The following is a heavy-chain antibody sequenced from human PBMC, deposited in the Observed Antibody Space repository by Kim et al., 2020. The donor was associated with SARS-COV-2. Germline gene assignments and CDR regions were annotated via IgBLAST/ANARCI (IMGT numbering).Heavy chain of an antibody. Sequence: GGSLRLSCAASGFTFSSYAMHWVRQAPGKGLEWVAVISYDGSNKYYADSVKGRFTISRDNSKNTLYLQMNSLRAEDTAVYYCARDFLSVVELGHSVDAFDIWGQGTMVTVSS. J-gene: IGHJ3*02. CDR1: GFTFSSYA. CDR2: ISYDGSNK. D-gene: IGHD1-7*01. CDR3: ARDFLSVVELGHSVDAFDI. V-gene: IGHV3-30*04.